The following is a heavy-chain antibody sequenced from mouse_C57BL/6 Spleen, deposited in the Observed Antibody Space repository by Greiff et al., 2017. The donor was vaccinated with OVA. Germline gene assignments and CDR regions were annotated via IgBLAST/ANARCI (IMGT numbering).Heavy chain of an antibody. CDR3: ARLYYGKKGYAMDY. Sequence: VQLQQSGPELVKPGASVKISCKASGYTFTDYYMNWVKQSHGKSLEWIGDINPNNGGTSYNQKFKGKATLTVDKSSSTAYVELRSLTSEDSAVYYCARLYYGKKGYAMDYWGQGTSVTVSS. CDR1: GYTFTDYY. V-gene: IGHV1-26*01. J-gene: IGHJ4*01. CDR2: INPNNGGT. D-gene: IGHD2-1*01.